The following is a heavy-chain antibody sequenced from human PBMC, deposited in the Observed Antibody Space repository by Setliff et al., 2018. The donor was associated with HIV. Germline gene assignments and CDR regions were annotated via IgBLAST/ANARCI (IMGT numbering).Heavy chain of an antibody. CDR1: GLTLSIYS. CDR3: AKVDNGHCDSTSCRDFDY. Sequence: GSLRLSCAASGLTLSIYSMSWLRQAPGKGLDWVSAIDPSGDLTYYADSVKGRFTISRDNSKTVLSLQCNSLRAEDTAVYYCAKVDNGHCDSTSCRDFDYWGRGTLVTVSS. J-gene: IGHJ4*02. CDR2: IDPSGDLT. V-gene: IGHV3-23*01. D-gene: IGHD2-2*03.